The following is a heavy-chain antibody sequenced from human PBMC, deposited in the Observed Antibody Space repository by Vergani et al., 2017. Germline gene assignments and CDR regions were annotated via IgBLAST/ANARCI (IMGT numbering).Heavy chain of an antibody. V-gene: IGHV3-30*01. J-gene: IGHJ5*02. Sequence: VQLVESGGGLVQPGGSLRLSCAASGFTFSSYAMHWVRQAPGKGLEWVAVISYDGSNKYYADSVKGRFTISRDNSKNTLYLQMNSLRAEDTAVYYCARDGSAAGGILNWFDPWGQGTLVTVSS. CDR2: ISYDGSNK. CDR3: ARDGSAAGGILNWFDP. D-gene: IGHD6-25*01. CDR1: GFTFSSYA.